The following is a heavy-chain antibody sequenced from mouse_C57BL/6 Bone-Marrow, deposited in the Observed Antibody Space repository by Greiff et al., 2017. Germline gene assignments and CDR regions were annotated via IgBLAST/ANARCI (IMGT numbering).Heavy chain of an antibody. CDR1: GYTFTDYE. CDR2: IDPETGGT. V-gene: IGHV1-15*01. D-gene: IGHD2-12*01. CDR3: TGGVTGYFDY. J-gene: IGHJ2*01. Sequence: QVQLQQSGAELVRPGASVTLSCKASGYTFTDYEMHWVKQTPVHGLEWIGAIDPETGGTAYNQKFKGKAILTADKSSSTAYMELRSLTSEDSAVYYCTGGVTGYFDYWGQGTTRTVSS.